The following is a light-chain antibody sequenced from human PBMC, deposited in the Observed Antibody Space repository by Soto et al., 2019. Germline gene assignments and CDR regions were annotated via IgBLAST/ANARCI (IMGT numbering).Light chain of an antibody. CDR2: RAS. CDR3: KQYNNWPPWT. V-gene: IGKV3-15*01. J-gene: IGKJ1*01. Sequence: EIVMTQSPATLSVSPGERVTLSCRASQSISINLAWYQQKPGQATRVLIFRASTRPTGIPPRFSGSGSGTEFTLTISNLQSEDFAVYYCKQYNNWPPWTFGQGTKVEIK. CDR1: QSISIN.